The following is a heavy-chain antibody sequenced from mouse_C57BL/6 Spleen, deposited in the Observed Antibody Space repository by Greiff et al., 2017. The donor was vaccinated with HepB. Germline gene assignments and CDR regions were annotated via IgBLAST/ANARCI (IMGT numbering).Heavy chain of an antibody. CDR1: GYSFTSYY. Sequence: VKLMESGPELVKPGASVKISCKASGYSFTSYYIHWVKQRPGQGLEWIGWIYPGSGNTKYNEKFKGKATLTADTSSSTAYMQLSSRTSEDSAVYYCARWITPGNYFDYWGQGTTLTVSS. CDR3: ARWITPGNYFDY. D-gene: IGHD2-4*01. J-gene: IGHJ2*01. V-gene: IGHV1-66*01. CDR2: IYPGSGNT.